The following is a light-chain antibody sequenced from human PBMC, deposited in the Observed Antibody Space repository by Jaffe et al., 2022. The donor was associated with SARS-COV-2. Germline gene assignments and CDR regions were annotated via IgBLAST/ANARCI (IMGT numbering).Light chain of an antibody. V-gene: IGLV2-23*01. CDR2: EAN. J-gene: IGLJ3*02. CDR1: SSDVGNYNL. CDR3: CSYAGSSTWV. Sequence: QSALTQPASVSGSPGQSITISCTGTSSDVGNYNLVSWYQRHPGKAPKLMIHEANKRPSGVSNRFSGSQSGNTASLTISGLQAEDEADYYCCSYAGSSTWVFGGGTKLTVL.